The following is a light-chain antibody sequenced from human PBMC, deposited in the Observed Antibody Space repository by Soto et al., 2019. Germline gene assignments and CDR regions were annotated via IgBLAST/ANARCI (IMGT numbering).Light chain of an antibody. CDR1: QSVSSN. Sequence: EIVMTQSPATLSVPPGERATLSCRASQSVSSNLAWYQQKPGQAPRLLIYGASTRATGIPARFSGSGSGTEFTLTISSLQSEDFAVCYCQQYNNWPPFTFGPGTKVDIK. CDR3: QQYNNWPPFT. CDR2: GAS. V-gene: IGKV3-15*01. J-gene: IGKJ3*01.